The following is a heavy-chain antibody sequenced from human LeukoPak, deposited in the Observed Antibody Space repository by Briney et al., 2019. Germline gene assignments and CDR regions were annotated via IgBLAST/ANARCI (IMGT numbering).Heavy chain of an antibody. CDR1: GGSISSGGYY. CDR2: IYYSGST. V-gene: IGHV4-31*03. J-gene: IGHJ5*02. CDR3: ASTLLRGNWFDP. Sequence: SETLSLTCTVSGGSISSGGYYWSWIRQHPGKGLEWIGYIYYSGSTYYNPSLKSRVTISVDTSKNQFSLKLSSVTAADTAVYYCASTLLRGNWFDPWGQGTLVTVSS. D-gene: IGHD2-15*01.